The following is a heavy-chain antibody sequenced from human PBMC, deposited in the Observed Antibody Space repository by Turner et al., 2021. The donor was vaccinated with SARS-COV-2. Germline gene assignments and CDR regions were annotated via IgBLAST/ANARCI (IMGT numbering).Heavy chain of an antibody. CDR1: GYTFTDYY. Sequence: EVQLVQFGAEVKKPGATVKISYKVSGYTFTDYYVHWVQQAPGKGLEWMELVGHEDGETIYAEKFQGRVTITADTSTDTAYMELSSLRSEGTAVDYCATGNDGMDVWGQGSTVTVSS. V-gene: IGHV1-69-2*01. J-gene: IGHJ6*02. CDR3: ATGNDGMDV. CDR2: VGHEDGET.